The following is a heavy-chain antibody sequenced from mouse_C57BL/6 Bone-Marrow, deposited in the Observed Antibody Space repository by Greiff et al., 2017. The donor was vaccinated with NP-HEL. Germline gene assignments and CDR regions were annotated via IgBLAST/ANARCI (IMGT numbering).Heavy chain of an antibody. V-gene: IGHV2-6*01. D-gene: IGHD1-2*01. CDR2: IWGVGST. CDR3: ASGLLRRDQRFAY. J-gene: IGHJ3*01. CDR1: GFSLTSYG. Sequence: VQLVESGPGLVAPSQSLSITCTVSGFSLTSYGVDWVRQSPGKGLEWLGVIWGVGSTNYNSALKSRLSISKDNSKSQVFLKMNSLQTDDTAMYYCASGLLRRDQRFAYWGQGTLVTVSA.